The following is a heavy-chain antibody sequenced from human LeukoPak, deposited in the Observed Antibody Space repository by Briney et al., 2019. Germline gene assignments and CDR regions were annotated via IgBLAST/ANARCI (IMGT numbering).Heavy chain of an antibody. D-gene: IGHD1-26*01. CDR3: ARDLSVGAKPNLGFDY. CDR1: GFTFSSYW. J-gene: IGHJ4*02. Sequence: PGGSLRLSCAASGFTFSSYWMTWVRQAPGKGLEWVANIKPDGSQIYYVDSVKGRFTISRDNAKNSLFLQMNSLRAEDTAIYYCARDLSVGAKPNLGFDYWGQGTLVTVSS. V-gene: IGHV3-7*01. CDR2: IKPDGSQI.